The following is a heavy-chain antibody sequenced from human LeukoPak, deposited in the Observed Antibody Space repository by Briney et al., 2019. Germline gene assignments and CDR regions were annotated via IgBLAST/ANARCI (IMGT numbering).Heavy chain of an antibody. CDR2: TYYRSKWSY. V-gene: IGHV6-1*01. Sequence: SQTLSLTCAISGDSVSSNNAAWNWIRQSPSRGLEWLGRTYYRSKWSYNYALSVQSRISIKSDTSKNQFSLQLKSVTPEDTAVYYCARSTGDMGSWGQGTLVTVSS. CDR3: ARSTGDMGS. D-gene: IGHD2-8*02. J-gene: IGHJ5*02. CDR1: GDSVSSNNAA.